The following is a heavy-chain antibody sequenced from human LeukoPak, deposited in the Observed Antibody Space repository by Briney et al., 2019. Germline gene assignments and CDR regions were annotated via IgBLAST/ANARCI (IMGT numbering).Heavy chain of an antibody. D-gene: IGHD5-12*01. CDR2: ISSSGSTI. CDR3: ARGDIVATIILDY. Sequence: GGSLRLSCAGSGFTFSSYEMNWVRQAPGKGLEWVSYISSSGSTIYYADSVKGRFTISRDDAKNSLYLQMNSLRAEDTAVYYCARGDIVATIILDYWGQGTLVTVSS. CDR1: GFTFSSYE. V-gene: IGHV3-48*03. J-gene: IGHJ4*02.